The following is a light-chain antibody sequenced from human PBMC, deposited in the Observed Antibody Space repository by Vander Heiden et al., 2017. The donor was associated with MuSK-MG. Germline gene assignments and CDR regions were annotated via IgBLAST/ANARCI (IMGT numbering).Light chain of an antibody. CDR1: QSISSW. J-gene: IGKJ1*01. CDR2: KAS. V-gene: IGKV1-5*03. Sequence: DIQMTQSPSTLSASVGDRVTITCRASQSISSWLAWYQQKPGKAPKLLIYKASSLESGVPSRFSGSGSGTEFTLTISSLQPDDFATYYCQQDSVLLGTFGQGTKVEIK. CDR3: QQDSVLLGT.